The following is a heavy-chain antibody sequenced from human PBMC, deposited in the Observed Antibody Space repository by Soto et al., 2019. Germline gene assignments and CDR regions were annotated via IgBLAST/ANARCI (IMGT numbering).Heavy chain of an antibody. CDR2: IKSKTDGGTT. V-gene: IGHV3-15*07. Sequence: EVQLVESGGGLVKPGGSLRLSCAASGFTFSNAWMNWVRQAPGKGLEWVGRIKSKTDGGTTDYAAPVKGRFTISRDDSKNTLYLQMNSLKTEDTAVYYCTTDLNSSSWFPLYAFDIWGQGTMVTVSS. D-gene: IGHD6-13*01. J-gene: IGHJ3*02. CDR1: GFTFSNAW. CDR3: TTDLNSSSWFPLYAFDI.